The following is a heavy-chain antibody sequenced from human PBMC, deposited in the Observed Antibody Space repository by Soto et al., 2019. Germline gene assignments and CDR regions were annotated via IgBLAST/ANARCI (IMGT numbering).Heavy chain of an antibody. J-gene: IGHJ6*02. Sequence: GGSLRLSCAASGFTFSSYSMNWVRQAPGKGLEWVSSISSSSSYIYYADSVKGRFTISRDNAKNSLYLQMNSLRAEDTAVYYCAREYYDFWSGSLPSYGMDVWGQGTTVTVSS. CDR3: AREYYDFWSGSLPSYGMDV. CDR1: GFTFSSYS. V-gene: IGHV3-21*01. D-gene: IGHD3-3*01. CDR2: ISSSSSYI.